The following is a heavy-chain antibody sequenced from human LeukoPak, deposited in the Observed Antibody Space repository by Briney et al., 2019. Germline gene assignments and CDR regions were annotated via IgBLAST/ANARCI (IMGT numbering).Heavy chain of an antibody. CDR2: IRYDGSNK. V-gene: IGHV3-30*02. Sequence: GGSLRLSCAASGFTFSSYGMHWVRQAPGKGLEWVAFIRYDGSNKYYADSVKGRFTISRDNSKNTLYLQMNSLRAEDTAVYYCAKDKEDLGGVFDYWGQGTLVTVSS. D-gene: IGHD2-8*02. CDR3: AKDKEDLGGVFDY. CDR1: GFTFSSYG. J-gene: IGHJ4*02.